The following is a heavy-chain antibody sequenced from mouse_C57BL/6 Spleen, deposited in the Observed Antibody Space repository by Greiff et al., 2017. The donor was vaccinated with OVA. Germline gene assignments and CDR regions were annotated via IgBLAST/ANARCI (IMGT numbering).Heavy chain of an antibody. CDR3: ARKTAGTLYFDY. CDR2: ISSGSSTI. CDR1: GFTFSDYG. Sequence: EVNLVESGGGLVKPGGSLKLSCAASGFTFSDYGMHWVRQAPEKGLEWVAYISSGSSTIYYADTVKGRFTISRDNAKNTLFLQMTSLRSEDTAMYYCARKTAGTLYFDYWGQGTTLTVSS. V-gene: IGHV5-17*01. J-gene: IGHJ2*01. D-gene: IGHD4-1*01.